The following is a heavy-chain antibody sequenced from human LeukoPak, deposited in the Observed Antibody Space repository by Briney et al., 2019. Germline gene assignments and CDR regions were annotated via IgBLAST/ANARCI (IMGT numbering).Heavy chain of an antibody. CDR1: GFTFSNYD. V-gene: IGHV3-30*02. CDR2: IWSDGSNR. J-gene: IGHJ4*02. D-gene: IGHD3-10*01. CDR3: AKSLSSRGLIIPKTSRYFDY. Sequence: PGGSLRLSWAASGFTFSNYDMHWVRQAPGKGLEWVAFIWSDGSNRYYADSVKGRFTISRDNSKNTLYLQMNSLRAEDTAVYYCAKSLSSRGLIIPKTSRYFDYWGQGTLVTVSS.